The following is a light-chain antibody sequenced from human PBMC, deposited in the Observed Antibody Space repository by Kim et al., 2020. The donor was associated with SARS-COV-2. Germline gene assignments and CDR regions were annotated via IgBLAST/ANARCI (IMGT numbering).Light chain of an antibody. CDR3: SSYTSRSTLV. CDR1: SSNVGGYTY. J-gene: IGLJ2*01. V-gene: IGLV2-14*03. CDR2: DDS. Sequence: GQSIPSTCTGTSSNVGGYTYVSWNQQLPGKAPKLMIYDDSNRHSGVSNRFAGSKSGNTASLTISGRQAEDGADYYCSSYTSRSTLVFGGGTQLTVL.